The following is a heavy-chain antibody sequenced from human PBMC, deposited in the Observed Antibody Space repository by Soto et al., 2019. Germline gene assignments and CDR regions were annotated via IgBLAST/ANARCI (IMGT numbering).Heavy chain of an antibody. D-gene: IGHD6-13*01. Sequence: SQTLSVTWSVAGGSIGGYYGSWIRQPPGKGLEWSGYIYYSGSTNYNPSLKSRVTISVDTSKNQFSLKLSSVTAADTAVYYCARVDWYSSSYFDYWGQGTLVTVSS. CDR1: GGSIGGYY. J-gene: IGHJ4*02. V-gene: IGHV4-59*01. CDR3: ARVDWYSSSYFDY. CDR2: IYYSGST.